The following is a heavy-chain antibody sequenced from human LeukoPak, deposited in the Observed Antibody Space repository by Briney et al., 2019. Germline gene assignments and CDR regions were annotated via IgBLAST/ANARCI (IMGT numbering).Heavy chain of an antibody. Sequence: SETLSLTCTVSGGSISSSSYYWGWIRQPPGKGLGWIGSIYYSGSTYHNPSLKSRVTISVDTSKNQFSLKLSSVTAADTAVYYCARADYDILTGYVYYYYMDVWGKGTTVTVSS. V-gene: IGHV4-39*07. CDR2: IYYSGST. D-gene: IGHD3-9*01. CDR1: GGSISSSSYY. CDR3: ARADYDILTGYVYYYYMDV. J-gene: IGHJ6*03.